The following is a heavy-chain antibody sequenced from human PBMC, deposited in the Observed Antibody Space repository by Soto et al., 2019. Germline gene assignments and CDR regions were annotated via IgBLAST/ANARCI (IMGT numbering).Heavy chain of an antibody. CDR2: IYYSGIT. CDR1: GGSVSSSSYY. CDR3: AGCPGYCSGGSCYGCYYYYGMDV. Sequence: SETLSLTCTVSGGSVSSSSYYWGWIRQPPGKGLEWIGSIYYSGITYSNPSLKSRVTISVDTSKNQFSLRLNSVTAADTAVYYCAGCPGYCSGGSCYGCYYYYGMDVWGQGTTVTVSS. J-gene: IGHJ6*02. V-gene: IGHV4-39*01. D-gene: IGHD2-15*01.